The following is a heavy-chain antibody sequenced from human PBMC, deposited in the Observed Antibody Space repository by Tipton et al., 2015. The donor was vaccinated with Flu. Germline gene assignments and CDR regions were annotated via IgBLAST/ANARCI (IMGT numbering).Heavy chain of an antibody. CDR3: ARRDYSNYVSDPKNWFDP. J-gene: IGHJ5*02. Sequence: TLSLTCTVSGGPISSGGDYWSWIRQHPGKGLEWIGHIYYIGRTYYTPSLKSRVTISVDTSKNQFSLRVSSVTAADTAVYYCARRDYSNYVSDPKNWFDPWGQGTLVTVSS. CDR2: IYYIGRT. CDR1: GGPISSGGDY. V-gene: IGHV4-31*03. D-gene: IGHD4-11*01.